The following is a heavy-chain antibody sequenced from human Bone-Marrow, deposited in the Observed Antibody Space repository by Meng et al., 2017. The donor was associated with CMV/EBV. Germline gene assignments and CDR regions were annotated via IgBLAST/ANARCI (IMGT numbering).Heavy chain of an antibody. V-gene: IGHV4-38-2*02. CDR1: GYSISSGYY. J-gene: IGHJ5*02. Sequence: SETLSLTCTVSGYSISSGYYWGWIRQPPGKGLEWIGSIYHSGSTYYNPSLKSRVTISVDTSKNQFSLKLSSVTAADTAVYYCAIFPGGGWFDPWGQGTLVTVSS. D-gene: IGHD3-16*01. CDR2: IYHSGST. CDR3: AIFPGGGWFDP.